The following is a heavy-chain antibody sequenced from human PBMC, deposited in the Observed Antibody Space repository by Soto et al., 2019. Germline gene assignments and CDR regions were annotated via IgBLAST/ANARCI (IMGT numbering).Heavy chain of an antibody. Sequence: QVQLQQWGAGLLKPSETLSLTCAVYGGSFSGYYWSWIRQPPGKGLEWIGEINHSGSTNYNPSLKSRVTISVDTSKNQFSLKLSSVTAADTAVYYCARGRREIAAAGTIDYWGQGTLVTVSS. CDR2: INHSGST. CDR3: ARGRREIAAAGTIDY. D-gene: IGHD6-13*01. CDR1: GGSFSGYY. V-gene: IGHV4-34*01. J-gene: IGHJ4*02.